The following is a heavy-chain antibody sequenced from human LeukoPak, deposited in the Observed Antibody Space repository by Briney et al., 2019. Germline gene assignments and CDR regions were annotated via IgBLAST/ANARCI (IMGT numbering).Heavy chain of an antibody. CDR1: GYTFTTYY. J-gene: IGHJ4*02. D-gene: IGHD4-17*01. Sequence: ASVKVSCKASGYTFTTYYMHWVRQAPGQGLEWMGIINPRDGTTTYAQKFQGRVTMTGDTSTSTVYMELNSLRSEDTAMYYCARDLHGDYVRFDYWGQGILVTVSS. V-gene: IGHV1-46*01. CDR2: INPRDGTT. CDR3: ARDLHGDYVRFDY.